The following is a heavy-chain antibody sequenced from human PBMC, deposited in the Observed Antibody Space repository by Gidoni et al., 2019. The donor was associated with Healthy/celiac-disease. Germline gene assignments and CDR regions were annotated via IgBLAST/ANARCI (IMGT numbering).Heavy chain of an antibody. V-gene: IGHV4-59*01. D-gene: IGHD3-10*01. CDR3: ARADGSGSYYNTGVVDY. CDR2: IYYSGST. Sequence: QVQLQESGPGLVKPSETLSLTCTVSGGSISSYYWSWIRQPPGKGLEWIGYIYYSGSTNYNPALKSRVTISVDTSKNQFSLKLSSVTAADTAVYYCARADGSGSYYNTGVVDYWGQGTLVTVSS. CDR1: GGSISSYY. J-gene: IGHJ4*02.